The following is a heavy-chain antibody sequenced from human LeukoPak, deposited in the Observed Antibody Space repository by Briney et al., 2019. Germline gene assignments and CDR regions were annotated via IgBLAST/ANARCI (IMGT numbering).Heavy chain of an antibody. CDR2: INHSGST. D-gene: IGHD2-2*01. CDR3: ARPDSADCSSTSCRPGRKNDY. J-gene: IGHJ4*02. CDR1: GGSFSGYY. V-gene: IGHV4-34*01. Sequence: ETLSLTCAVYGGSFSGYYWSWIRQPPGKGLEWIGEINHSGSTNYNPSLKSRVTISVDTSKNQFSLKLSSVTAADTAVYYCARPDSADCSSTSCRPGRKNDYGGRGTLFPFPS.